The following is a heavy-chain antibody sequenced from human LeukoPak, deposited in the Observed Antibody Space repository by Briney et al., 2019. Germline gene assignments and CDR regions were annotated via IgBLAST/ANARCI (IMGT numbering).Heavy chain of an antibody. J-gene: IGHJ4*02. CDR3: ARERSHGGNGFDY. CDR2: IYYSGST. D-gene: IGHD4-23*01. Sequence: SETLSLTCTVSGGSISSGDYYWSWIRQPPGKGLEWIGYIYYSGSTNYNPSLKSRVTISVDTSKNQFSLKPSSVTAADTAVYFCARERSHGGNGFDYWGQGTLVTVSS. V-gene: IGHV4-61*08. CDR1: GGSISSGDYY.